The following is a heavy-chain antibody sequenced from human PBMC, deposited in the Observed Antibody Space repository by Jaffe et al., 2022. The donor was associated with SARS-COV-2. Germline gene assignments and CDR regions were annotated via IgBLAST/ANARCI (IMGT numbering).Heavy chain of an antibody. CDR3: ARGGATRIYITMVRGAFDY. CDR2: IYYSGST. J-gene: IGHJ4*02. V-gene: IGHV4-39*01. D-gene: IGHD3-10*01. CDR1: GGSISSSSYY. Sequence: QLQLQESGPGLVKPSETLSLTCTVSGGSISSSSYYWGWIRQPPGKGLEWIGSIYYSGSTYYNPSLKSRVTISVDTSKNQFSLKLSSVTAADTAVYYCARGGATRIYITMVRGAFDYWGQGTLVTVSS.